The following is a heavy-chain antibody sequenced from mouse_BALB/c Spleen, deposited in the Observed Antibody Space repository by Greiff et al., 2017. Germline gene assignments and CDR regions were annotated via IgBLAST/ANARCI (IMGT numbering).Heavy chain of an antibody. J-gene: IGHJ1*01. V-gene: IGHV5-4*02. D-gene: IGHD2-1*01. CDR3: ARAVTGPWYFDV. CDR2: ISDGGSYT. Sequence: DVMLVESGGGLVKPGGSLKLSCAASGFTFSDYYMYWVRQTPEKRLEWVATISDGGSYTYYPDSVKGRFTISRDNAKNNLYLQMSSLKSEDTAMYYCARAVTGPWYFDVWGAGTTVTVSS. CDR1: GFTFSDYY.